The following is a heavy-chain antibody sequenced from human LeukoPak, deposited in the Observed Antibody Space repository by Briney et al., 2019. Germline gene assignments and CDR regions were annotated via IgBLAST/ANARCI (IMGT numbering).Heavy chain of an antibody. V-gene: IGHV1-2*02. J-gene: IGHJ5*02. Sequence: ASVKVSCKASGYTFTGYYMHWVRQAPGQGLEWMGWINPNSGGTNYAQKFQGRATMTRDTSISTAYMELSRLRSDDTAVYYCARAPYYDFWSGQNWFDPWGQGTLVTVSS. D-gene: IGHD3-3*01. CDR1: GYTFTGYY. CDR2: INPNSGGT. CDR3: ARAPYYDFWSGQNWFDP.